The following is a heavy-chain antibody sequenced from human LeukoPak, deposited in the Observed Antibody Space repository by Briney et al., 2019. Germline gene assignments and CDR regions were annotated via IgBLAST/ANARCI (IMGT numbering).Heavy chain of an antibody. CDR3: ARHLAIYDGSGYYYERGRYYFDF. V-gene: IGHV4-39*01. CDR2: IYYSGST. J-gene: IGHJ4*02. CDR1: GGSISSSTFY. Sequence: PSETLSLTCTVSGGSISSSTFYWGWIRQPPGKGLEWIGTIYYSGSTYYNPSLKSRVTISVDTSKNQFSLKLSSVTAADTAVYYCARHLAIYDGSGYYYERGRYYFDFWGQGALVTVSS. D-gene: IGHD3-22*01.